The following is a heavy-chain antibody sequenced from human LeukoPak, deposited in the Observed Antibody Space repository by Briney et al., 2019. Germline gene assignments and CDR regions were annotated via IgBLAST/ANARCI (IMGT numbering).Heavy chain of an antibody. CDR3: ARPSRSGGYNYWYFDL. J-gene: IGHJ2*01. D-gene: IGHD5-24*01. V-gene: IGHV4-39*01. Sequence: SETLSLTCTVSGGSISSSSHYWGWIRQPPGKGLEWIGSIYYSGSTYYNPSLKSRVTISIDTSKKQFSLKLSSVTAADTALYYCARPSRSGGYNYWYFDLWGRGTLVTVSS. CDR1: GGSISSSSHY. CDR2: IYYSGST.